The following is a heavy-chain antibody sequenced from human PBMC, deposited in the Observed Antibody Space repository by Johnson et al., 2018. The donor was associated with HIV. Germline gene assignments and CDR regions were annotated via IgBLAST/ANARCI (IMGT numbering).Heavy chain of an antibody. CDR3: ARAGRTYYDFWSGYSNDAFDI. CDR2: IYSGGST. V-gene: IGHV3-66*02. J-gene: IGHJ3*02. D-gene: IGHD3-3*01. Sequence: VQLVESGGGLVQPGGSLRLSCAASGFTVSSNYMSWVRQAPGKGLEWVSVIYSGGSTYYADSVKGRFTISRDNSKNTLYLQMNSRKVEDTAGYYWARAGRTYYDFWSGYSNDAFDIWGQGTMVTVSS. CDR1: GFTVSSNY.